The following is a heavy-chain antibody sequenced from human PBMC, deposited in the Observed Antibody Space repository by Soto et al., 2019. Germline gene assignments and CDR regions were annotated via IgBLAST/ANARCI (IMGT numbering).Heavy chain of an antibody. Sequence: PSETLSLTCSVSGGSISSYYWSWIRQPPGKGLEWVSYISNSGATIHNADSVKGRFTISRDNAKNSLFLQMNSLRDEDTAVYFCVRDRSGYSDSWHAFDLWGQGTMVTVSS. V-gene: IGHV3-11*04. D-gene: IGHD6-13*01. J-gene: IGHJ3*01. CDR2: ISNSGATI. CDR3: VRDRSGYSDSWHAFDL. CDR1: GGSISSYY.